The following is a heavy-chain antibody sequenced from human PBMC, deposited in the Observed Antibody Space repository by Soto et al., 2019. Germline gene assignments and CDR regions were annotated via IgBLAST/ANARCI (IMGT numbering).Heavy chain of an antibody. V-gene: IGHV3-33*01. CDR1: GFTFSSYG. CDR2: IWYDGSNK. CDR3: AGNVAGTTFDAFDI. J-gene: IGHJ3*02. Sequence: QVQLVESGGGVVQPGRSLRLSCAASGFTFSSYGMHWVRQSPGKGLEWVAVIWYDGSNKYYADSVKGRFTISRDNSKNTLYLQMTSLRAEDTAVYYCAGNVAGTTFDAFDIWGQGTMVTVSS. D-gene: IGHD1-7*01.